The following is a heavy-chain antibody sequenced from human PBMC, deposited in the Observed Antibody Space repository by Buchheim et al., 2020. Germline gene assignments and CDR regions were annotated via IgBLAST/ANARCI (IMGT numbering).Heavy chain of an antibody. CDR3: ARVGYGTGTFYF. J-gene: IGHJ4*02. V-gene: IGHV4-39*07. CDR1: GGSISSSGYY. D-gene: IGHD3-10*01. Sequence: QLQLQESGPGVVKPSETLSLTCTVSGGSISSSGYYWGWIRQPPGKGLEYIGTIYSSGSTYHNPSLKSRVTISVDTSKNQFSLKLSSVTAADTAVYYCARVGYGTGTFYFWGQGTL. CDR2: IYSSGST.